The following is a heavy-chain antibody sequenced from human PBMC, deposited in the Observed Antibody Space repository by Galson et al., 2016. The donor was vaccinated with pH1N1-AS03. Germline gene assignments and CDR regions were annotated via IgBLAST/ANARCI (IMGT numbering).Heavy chain of an antibody. CDR2: IDSEGSNT. V-gene: IGHV3-74*01. Sequence: SLRLSCAASGFTFSSYWMHWVRHLPGKGLVWVSGIDSEGSNTYYADSVRGRFTISRDNAKNTLYLQMNSLRVEDTAMYYCTRGEMIGDDSWGQGTLVTVSS. D-gene: IGHD3-16*01. CDR3: TRGEMIGDDS. J-gene: IGHJ4*02. CDR1: GFTFSSYW.